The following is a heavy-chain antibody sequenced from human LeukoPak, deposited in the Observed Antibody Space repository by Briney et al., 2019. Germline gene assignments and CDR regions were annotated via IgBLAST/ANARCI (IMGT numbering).Heavy chain of an antibody. V-gene: IGHV3-30*02. J-gene: IGHJ4*02. CDR2: IRFDGSNE. CDR3: AKLFESGTYNNFFHY. CDR1: GFTFSNYG. D-gene: IGHD3-10*01. Sequence: GGSLRLSCASSGFTFSNYGIHWVRKVPGRGLEWVAFIRFDGSNEYYADSVKGRFTISRDNSKNTLYLQMNSLRPEDTAVYYCAKLFESGTYNNFFHYCGQGTLVTVFS.